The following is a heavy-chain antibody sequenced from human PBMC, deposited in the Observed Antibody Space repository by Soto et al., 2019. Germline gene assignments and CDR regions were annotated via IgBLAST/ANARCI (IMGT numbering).Heavy chain of an antibody. J-gene: IGHJ6*02. CDR2: IYYSGST. Sequence: SETLSLTCTVSGGSISSYYWSWIRQPPGKGLEWIGYIYYSGSTNYNPSLKSRVTISVDTSKNQFSLKLSSVTAADTAMYYCARESDGMDVWGQGTTVTV. CDR3: ARESDGMDV. V-gene: IGHV4-59*01. CDR1: GGSISSYY.